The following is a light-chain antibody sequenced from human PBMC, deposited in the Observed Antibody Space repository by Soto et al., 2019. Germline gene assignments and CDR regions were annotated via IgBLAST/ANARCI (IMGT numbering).Light chain of an antibody. V-gene: IGKV1-5*01. CDR2: DAS. CDR1: QSISSY. Sequence: DIQMTQSPSSLSASVGDRVTITCRASQSISSYLNWHQQKPGKAPKVLIHDASSLESGVPLSFSGSGSGTEFTLTISSLQPDDFATYYCQQYNSDPYTFGQGTKLEIK. CDR3: QQYNSDPYT. J-gene: IGKJ2*01.